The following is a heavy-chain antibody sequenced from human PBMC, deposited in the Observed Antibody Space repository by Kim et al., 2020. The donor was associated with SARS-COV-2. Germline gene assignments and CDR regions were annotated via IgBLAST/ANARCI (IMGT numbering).Heavy chain of an antibody. CDR1: GYTFTSYG. Sequence: ASVKVSCKASGYTFTSYGISWVRQAPGQGLEWMGWISAYNGNTNYAQKLQGRVTMTTDTSTTTAYMELRSLTSDDTAVYYCARVFGMTTVTRDWFDPWGQGTLVTVSS. J-gene: IGHJ5*02. CDR2: ISAYNGNT. D-gene: IGHD4-17*01. CDR3: ARVFGMTTVTRDWFDP. V-gene: IGHV1-18*04.